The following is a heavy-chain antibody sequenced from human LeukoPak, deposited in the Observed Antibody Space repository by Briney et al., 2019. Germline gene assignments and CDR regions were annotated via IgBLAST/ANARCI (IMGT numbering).Heavy chain of an antibody. V-gene: IGHV4-61*02. D-gene: IGHD4-23*01. CDR1: GGSISSGSYY. CDR2: IYTSGST. CDR3: ARDPDAYGGNSGGYFDL. Sequence: PSETLSLTCTVSGGSISSGSYYWSWIRQPAGKGLEWIGRIYTSGSTNYNPSLKSRVTISVDTSKNQFSLKLSSVTAADTAVYYCARDPDAYGGNSGGYFDLWGRGTLVTVSS. J-gene: IGHJ2*01.